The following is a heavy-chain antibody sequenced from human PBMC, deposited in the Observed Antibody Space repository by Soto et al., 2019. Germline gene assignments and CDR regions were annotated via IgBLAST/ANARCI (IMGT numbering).Heavy chain of an antibody. CDR3: ARIDRDYSSSSAADY. V-gene: IGHV3-7*01. CDR1: GFTFSSYW. CDR2: IKQDGSEK. J-gene: IGHJ4*01. D-gene: IGHD6-6*01. Sequence: EVQLVESGGGLVQPGGSLRLSCAASGFTFSSYWMNWVRQAPGKGLEWVANIKQDGSEKYYVDSVKGRFTISRDNTKNSLYLQMNSLRAEDTAVYYCARIDRDYSSSSAADYWGQEPWSPSPQ.